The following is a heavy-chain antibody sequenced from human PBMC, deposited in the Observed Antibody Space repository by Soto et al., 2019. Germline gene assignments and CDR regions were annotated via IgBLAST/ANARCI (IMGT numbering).Heavy chain of an antibody. J-gene: IGHJ4*02. CDR3: ARRYCSDSSCSYFDY. CDR2: INHSGTT. D-gene: IGHD2-15*01. Sequence: PSETLSLTCAVYGGSVSGYFWSWIRQPPGKGLEWIGEINHSGTTSYSPSLDSRVTTSVDTSKNQFSLRLSSVTAADTAIYYCARRYCSDSSCSYFDYWGRGTLVTVAS. V-gene: IGHV4-34*01. CDR1: GGSVSGYF.